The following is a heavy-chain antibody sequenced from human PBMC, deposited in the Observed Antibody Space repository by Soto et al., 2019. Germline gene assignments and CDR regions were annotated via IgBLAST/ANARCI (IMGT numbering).Heavy chain of an antibody. CDR1: GYTFTSYA. V-gene: IGHV1-3*01. Sequence: ASVKVSCKASGYTFTSYAMHWVRQAPGQRLEWMGWINADNGNTKYSQKFQGRVTMTTDTSTSTAYMELRSLRSDDTAVYYCARIAVRGVIRGPIDYWGQGTLVTVSS. CDR3: ARIAVRGVIRGPIDY. D-gene: IGHD3-10*01. J-gene: IGHJ4*02. CDR2: INADNGNT.